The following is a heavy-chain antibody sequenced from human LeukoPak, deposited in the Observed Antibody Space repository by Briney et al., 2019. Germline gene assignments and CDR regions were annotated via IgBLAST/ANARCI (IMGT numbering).Heavy chain of an antibody. J-gene: IGHJ6*03. V-gene: IGHV4-4*07. Sequence: PSETLSLTCTVSGGSISSCYWSWIRQPAGKGLEWIGRIYTSGSTNYNPSLKSRVTMSVDTSKNQFSLKLSSVTAADTAVYYCAREVAGTFYYYYYMDVWGKGTTVTISS. CDR3: AREVAGTFYYYYYMDV. D-gene: IGHD6-19*01. CDR2: IYTSGST. CDR1: GGSISSCY.